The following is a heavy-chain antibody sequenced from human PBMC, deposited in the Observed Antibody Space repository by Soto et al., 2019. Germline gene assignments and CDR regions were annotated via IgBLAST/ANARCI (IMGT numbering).Heavy chain of an antibody. CDR1: GGSFSDYY. D-gene: IGHD3-22*01. J-gene: IGHJ4*02. CDR2: INHSGIT. V-gene: IGHV4-34*01. Sequence: QVQIQQWGAGLLKPAETLSLTCAVYGGSFSDYYWSWIRQPPGKGLEWIGEINHSGITNYSPSLKSRVTMSVDTSKNQFFLKLTSVTAADTALYYCARFPFDSNDWTNPRYFDIWGQGTLVTVSS. CDR3: ARFPFDSNDWTNPRYFDI.